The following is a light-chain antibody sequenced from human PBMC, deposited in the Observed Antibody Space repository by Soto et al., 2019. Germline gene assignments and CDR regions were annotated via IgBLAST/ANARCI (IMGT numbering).Light chain of an antibody. CDR3: VLYMGRGIWV. V-gene: IGLV8-61*01. J-gene: IGLJ3*02. CDR1: SGSVSTSYY. CDR2: NTN. Sequence: QTVVTQEPSFSVSPGRTVTLTCGLTSGSVSTSYYPSWYQQTPGQAPRTLIYNTNIRSSGVPDRFSGSILGNKAALTITGAQADDESDYYCVLYMGRGIWVFGGGTKLTVL.